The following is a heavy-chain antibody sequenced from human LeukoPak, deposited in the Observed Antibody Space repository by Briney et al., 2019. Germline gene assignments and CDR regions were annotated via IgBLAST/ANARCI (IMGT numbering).Heavy chain of an antibody. Sequence: SETLSLTCAVSGGSISSYYWSWIRQPPGKGLEWIGYIYYSGSTKYNPSLKSRVSISVDTSKNQFSLKLSSVTAADTAVYYCARGAGAGYNLQPFDYWGQGTLVTVSS. CDR2: IYYSGST. CDR1: GGSISSYY. CDR3: ARGAGAGYNLQPFDY. D-gene: IGHD5-24*01. V-gene: IGHV4-59*08. J-gene: IGHJ4*02.